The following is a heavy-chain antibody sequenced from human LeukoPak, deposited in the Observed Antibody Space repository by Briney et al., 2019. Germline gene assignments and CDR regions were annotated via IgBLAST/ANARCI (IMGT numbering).Heavy chain of an antibody. CDR2: IIPIFGTA. Sequence: SVKVSCKASGGTFSSYAISWVRQAPGQGLEWMGGIIPIFGTANYAQKFQGRVTITADESTSAAYMELSSLRSEDTAVYYCARGTERQLWPTHYFDYWGQGTLVTVSS. V-gene: IGHV1-69*01. CDR1: GGTFSSYA. CDR3: ARGTERQLWPTHYFDY. J-gene: IGHJ4*02. D-gene: IGHD5-18*01.